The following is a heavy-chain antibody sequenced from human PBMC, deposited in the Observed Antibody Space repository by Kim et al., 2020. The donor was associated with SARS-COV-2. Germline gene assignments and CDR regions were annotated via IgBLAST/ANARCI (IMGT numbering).Heavy chain of an antibody. J-gene: IGHJ4*02. Sequence: YADPVTGRFTMSRDNAKNSLYLKMNSRRAENTAMYYCARAPCYSNLKGDNWGQGTLVTVCS. V-gene: IGHV3-21*01. D-gene: IGHD4-4*01. CDR3: ARAPCYSNLKGDN.